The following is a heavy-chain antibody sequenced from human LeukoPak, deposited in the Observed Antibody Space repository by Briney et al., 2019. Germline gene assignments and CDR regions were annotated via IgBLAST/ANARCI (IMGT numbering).Heavy chain of an antibody. V-gene: IGHV3-23*01. CDR2: ISPRGDIT. CDR3: AKDDDWGRFNH. CDR1: GFIFRSHG. Sequence: PGGSLRLSCAASGFIFRSHGMNWVRQAPGKGLEWVSGISPRGDITYYKDSVRGRFTISRDNFKNPVSLQLNSLRAEDTAMYYCAKDDDWGRFNHWGQGTLVTVSS. J-gene: IGHJ1*01. D-gene: IGHD3-16*01.